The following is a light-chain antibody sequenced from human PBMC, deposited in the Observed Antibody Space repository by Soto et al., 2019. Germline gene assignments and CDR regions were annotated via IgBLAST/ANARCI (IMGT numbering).Light chain of an antibody. V-gene: IGKV3-15*01. J-gene: IGKJ1*01. Sequence: VLTQPPCTLSLSPGERATLSCGASQTVTSNFLACYQEKPGQAPRLLIYGASSRATGIPARFSGSGSGTEYSLTISSLQSEDFGVYFCQQYDQWWTFGQGTKVDIK. CDR3: QQYDQWWT. CDR1: QTVTSN. CDR2: GAS.